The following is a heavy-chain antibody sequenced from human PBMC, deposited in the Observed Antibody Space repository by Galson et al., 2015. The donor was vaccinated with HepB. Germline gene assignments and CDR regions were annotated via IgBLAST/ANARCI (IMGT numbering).Heavy chain of an antibody. CDR3: ARAPGPLEWLALNPVNNYYYGMDV. J-gene: IGHJ6*02. Sequence: SVKVSCKASGYTFTNFDINWVRQAPGQGLEWMGWISVYNGNTNYAQKFQGRVTMTTDTSTSTAYMELRSLRSDDTAVYYCARAPGPLEWLALNPVNNYYYGMDVWGQGTTVTVSS. V-gene: IGHV1-18*04. CDR1: GYTFTNFD. CDR2: ISVYNGNT. D-gene: IGHD3-3*01.